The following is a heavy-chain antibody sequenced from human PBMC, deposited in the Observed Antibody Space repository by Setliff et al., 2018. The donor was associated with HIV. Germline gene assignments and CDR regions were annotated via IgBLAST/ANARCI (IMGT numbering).Heavy chain of an antibody. J-gene: IGHJ6*02. V-gene: IGHV3-33*08. CDR2: IWYDGSNK. CDR1: GFTFSNYG. D-gene: IGHD3-3*01. Sequence: GGSLRLSCAASGFTFSNYGMHWVRQAPGKGLEWVAVIWYDGSNKHYADSVKGRFTISRDNSKNTVYLQMNSLRAEDTAVYYCARVPYFSFWSGYFDIYGMDVWGQGTAVTVSS. CDR3: ARVPYFSFWSGYFDIYGMDV.